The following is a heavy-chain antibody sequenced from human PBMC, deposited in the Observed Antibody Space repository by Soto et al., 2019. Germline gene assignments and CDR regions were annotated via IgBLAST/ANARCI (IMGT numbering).Heavy chain of an antibody. CDR1: GFTFSSYG. Sequence: QVQLVESGGGVVQPGRSLRLSRAASGFTFSSYGMHWVRQAPGKGLEWVTIISYDGSNTYYADSVKGRFTISRDNSKNTLYLQMNSLRSEDTAVYYCAKDLGAYCGGDCYSSADYYYGMDVW. V-gene: IGHV3-30*18. CDR3: AKDLGAYCGGDCYSSADYYYGMDV. D-gene: IGHD2-21*02. CDR2: ISYDGSNT. J-gene: IGHJ6*01.